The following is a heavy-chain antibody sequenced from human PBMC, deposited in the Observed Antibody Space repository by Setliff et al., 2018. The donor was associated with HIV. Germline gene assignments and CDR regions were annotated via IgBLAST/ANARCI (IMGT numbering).Heavy chain of an antibody. CDR2: INPRGDST. Sequence: ASVKVSCKASGYTFTSYYVHWVRQAPGQGLEWMGLINPRGDSTTYAQKFQGRVTMTRDTSTSTVYMELSSLKSEDTAVYYCAADPAGPLDGFDIWGQGTMVTVSS. CDR1: GYTFTSYY. D-gene: IGHD2-2*01. V-gene: IGHV1-46*01. J-gene: IGHJ3*02. CDR3: AADPAGPLDGFDI.